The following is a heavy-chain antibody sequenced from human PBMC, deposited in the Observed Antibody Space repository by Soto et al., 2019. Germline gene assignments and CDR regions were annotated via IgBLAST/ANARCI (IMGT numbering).Heavy chain of an antibody. CDR3: AKDLYCSGGSCYSFLAAVGTVDY. D-gene: IGHD2-15*01. CDR2: ISGSGGST. V-gene: IGHV3-23*01. Sequence: EVQLLESGGGLVQPGGSLRLSCAASGFTFSSYAMSWVRQAPGKGLEWVSAISGSGGSTYYADSVKGRFTISRDNSKNTLYLQMNSLRAEDTAVYYCAKDLYCSGGSCYSFLAAVGTVDYWGQGTLVTVSS. J-gene: IGHJ4*02. CDR1: GFTFSSYA.